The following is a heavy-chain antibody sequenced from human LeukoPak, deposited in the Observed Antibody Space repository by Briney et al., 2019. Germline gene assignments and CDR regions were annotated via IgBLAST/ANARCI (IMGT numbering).Heavy chain of an antibody. Sequence: PGGSLKLSCAASGFTFSGSAIHWVRQSSGKGLEWVGHIDKKDNFYATTSAASVTGRFTISRDDSKNTAYLQMNSLKTEDTALYYCTRDSGTYNWLDPWGQGTLVTVFS. CDR1: GFTFSGSA. D-gene: IGHD1-26*01. V-gene: IGHV3-73*01. CDR2: IDKKDNFYAT. CDR3: TRDSGTYNWLDP. J-gene: IGHJ5*02.